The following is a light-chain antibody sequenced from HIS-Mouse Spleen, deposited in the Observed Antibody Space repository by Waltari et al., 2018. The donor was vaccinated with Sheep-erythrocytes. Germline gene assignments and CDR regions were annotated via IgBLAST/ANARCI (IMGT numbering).Light chain of an antibody. CDR2: DVS. CDR3: CSYAGSYNYV. J-gene: IGLJ1*01. Sequence: QSALTQPRSVSGSPGQSVTIPCTGTSSDVGGYNYVSWYQQHPGKAPKLMIDDVSKRPSGVPDRFSGSKSGNTASLTISGLQAEDEADYYCCSYAGSYNYVFGTGTKVTVL. CDR1: SSDVGGYNY. V-gene: IGLV2-11*01.